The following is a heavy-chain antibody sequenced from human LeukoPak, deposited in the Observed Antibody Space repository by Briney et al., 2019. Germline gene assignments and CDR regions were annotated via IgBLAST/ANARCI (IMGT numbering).Heavy chain of an antibody. D-gene: IGHD1-26*01. J-gene: IGHJ3*02. V-gene: IGHV4-39*01. CDR2: IYDSGST. CDR3: ARAGIVGAPDACDI. Sequence: PETPSLTCTVSGGSLSSGSSYWGWVRQPPGKGLEWIGSIYDSGSTYYNPSLKSRVTISVDTSKNQFSLKLSSVTAADTAVYYCARAGIVGAPDACDIWGQGTMVTVSS. CDR1: GGSLSSGSSY.